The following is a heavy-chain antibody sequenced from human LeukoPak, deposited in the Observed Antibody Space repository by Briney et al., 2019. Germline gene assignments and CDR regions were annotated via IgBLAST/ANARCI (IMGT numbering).Heavy chain of an antibody. J-gene: IGHJ3*02. Sequence: SETLSLTCTVSGGSISSYYWSWIRQPPGKGLEWIGYIYYSGSTNYNPSLKSRGTISVDTSKNQFSLKLSSVTAADTAVYYRARVDGGNYDAFDIWGQGTMVTVSS. CDR1: GGSISSYY. D-gene: IGHD4-23*01. CDR3: ARVDGGNYDAFDI. CDR2: IYYSGST. V-gene: IGHV4-59*01.